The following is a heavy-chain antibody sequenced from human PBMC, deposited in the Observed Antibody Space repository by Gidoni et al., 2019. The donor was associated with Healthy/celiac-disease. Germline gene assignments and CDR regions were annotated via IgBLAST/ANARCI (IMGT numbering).Heavy chain of an antibody. CDR1: GFTFSNAW. J-gene: IGHJ4*02. CDR2: IKSKTDGGTT. V-gene: IGHV3-15*01. D-gene: IGHD2-2*02. CDR3: TTFYVPAAIWRDFDY. Sequence: EVQLVESGGGLVKPGGSLRLSCAASGFTFSNAWMSWVRQAPGKGLEWVGRIKSKTDGGTTDYAAPVKGRFTISRDDSKNTLYLQMNSLKTEDTAVYYCTTFYVPAAIWRDFDYWGQGTLVTVSS.